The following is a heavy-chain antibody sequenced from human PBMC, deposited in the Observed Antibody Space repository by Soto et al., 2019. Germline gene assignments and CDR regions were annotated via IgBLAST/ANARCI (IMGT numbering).Heavy chain of an antibody. J-gene: IGHJ6*02. CDR3: ARSNVYSSASEVRYCYYGMDV. Sequence: TSAPLSLTCTVSGGSISSGGYYCSWFRQHPGKGLEWLGYIYYSGSTYYNPSLKSRVTISVDTSKNQSSLKLSSVTAAAAAVYYCARSNVYSSASEVRYCYYGMDVWGQGTTVTVSS. D-gene: IGHD6-6*01. CDR2: IYYSGST. V-gene: IGHV4-31*03. CDR1: GGSISSGGYY.